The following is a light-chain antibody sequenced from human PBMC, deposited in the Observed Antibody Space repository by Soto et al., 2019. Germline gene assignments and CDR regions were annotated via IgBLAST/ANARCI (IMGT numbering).Light chain of an antibody. CDR1: ASDVGDYNY. CDR3: SSYTTSGTPYV. V-gene: IGLV2-14*03. J-gene: IGLJ1*01. CDR2: DVS. Sequence: QSVLTQPASVSGSPGQSITISCTGTASDVGDYNYVYWYQQHPGKAPKLMIYDVSNRPSGVSNRFSGSKSGNTASLTISGLQADDEADYYCSSYTTSGTPYVFGTGTKVTVL.